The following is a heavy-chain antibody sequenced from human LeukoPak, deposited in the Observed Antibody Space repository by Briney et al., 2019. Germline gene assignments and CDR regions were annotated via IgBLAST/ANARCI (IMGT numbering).Heavy chain of an antibody. CDR3: ARGQSLNDY. Sequence: ASVKVSCKASGYTFTEYSMHWVRQAPGQGLEWMGWINPNSGGANYAEKFQGRVTMTRDTSISTAYMELSRLRYDDTALYYCARGQSLNDYWGQGTLVTVSS. CDR1: GYTFTEYS. V-gene: IGHV1-2*02. J-gene: IGHJ4*02. CDR2: INPNSGGA.